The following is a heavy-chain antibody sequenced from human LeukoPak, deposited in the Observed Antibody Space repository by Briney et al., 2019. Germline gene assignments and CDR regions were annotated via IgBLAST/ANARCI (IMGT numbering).Heavy chain of an antibody. CDR3: ARSRDGYESLIIDAFDI. Sequence: GASVKVSCKGSGYTFTGYYMHWVRQAPGQGLEWMGWINPNSGGTNYAQKFQGWVTMTRDTSISTAYMELSRLRSDDTAVYYCARSRDGYESLIIDAFDIWGQGTMVTVSS. V-gene: IGHV1-2*04. CDR2: INPNSGGT. J-gene: IGHJ3*02. D-gene: IGHD5-24*01. CDR1: GYTFTGYY.